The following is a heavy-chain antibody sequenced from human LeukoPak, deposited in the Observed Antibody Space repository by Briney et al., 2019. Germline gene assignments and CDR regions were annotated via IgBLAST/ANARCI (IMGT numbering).Heavy chain of an antibody. Sequence: SQTLSLTCTVSGGSISSGDCYWSWLRQPPGKGLEWIAYMYYSGSTYYTPSLKSRVTMSADTSKNQLSLKLSSVTAADTAVYYCARPYYYDSRIDPWGQGILVTVSS. J-gene: IGHJ5*02. V-gene: IGHV4-30-4*01. CDR3: ARPYYYDSRIDP. CDR1: GGSISSGDCY. D-gene: IGHD3-22*01. CDR2: MYYSGST.